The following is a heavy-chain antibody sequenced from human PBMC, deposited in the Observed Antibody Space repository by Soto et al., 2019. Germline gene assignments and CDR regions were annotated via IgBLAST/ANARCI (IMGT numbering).Heavy chain of an antibody. CDR2: IYPSDSDT. CDR1: GYSFSTSW. D-gene: IGHD3-3*01. J-gene: IGHJ5*02. V-gene: IGHV5-51*01. CDR3: ATRAEYYDFWSGYYGA. Sequence: GGSLKISCKGSGYSFSTSWIGWVRQMSGKGLEWMGTIYPSDSDTRYSPSFQGQVIISADKSTSTAYLQWRSLKASDTAMYYCATRAEYYDFWSGYYGAWGQGTLVTVSS.